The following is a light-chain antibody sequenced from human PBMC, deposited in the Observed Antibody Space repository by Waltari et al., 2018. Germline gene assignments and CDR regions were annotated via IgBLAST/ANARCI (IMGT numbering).Light chain of an antibody. CDR1: SSDIDHYQS. Sequence: HSALTQPASVSGSPGQSITISCPGLSSDIDHYQSVSWYQQHPGKDPKLIIYDVNVRPSRVSNRFSGSKSGNTASLTISGLQADDEADYYCSSYVSSNFGSGTKVTVL. V-gene: IGLV2-14*03. CDR2: DVN. J-gene: IGLJ1*01. CDR3: SSYVSSN.